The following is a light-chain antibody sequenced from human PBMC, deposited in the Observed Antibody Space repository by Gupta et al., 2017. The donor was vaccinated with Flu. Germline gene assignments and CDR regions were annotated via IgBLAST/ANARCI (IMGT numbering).Light chain of an antibody. CDR3: QQYNNWPET. J-gene: IGKJ1*01. CDR1: QSVSSN. Sequence: EIVMTKSPATLSGSPGERATLSCRASQSVSSNLAWYQQKPGQAPRLLIYGASTRATGIPARLSGSGSGTEFTLTISSLQSEDFAVYYCQQYNNWPETFGQGTKVEIK. CDR2: GAS. V-gene: IGKV3-15*01.